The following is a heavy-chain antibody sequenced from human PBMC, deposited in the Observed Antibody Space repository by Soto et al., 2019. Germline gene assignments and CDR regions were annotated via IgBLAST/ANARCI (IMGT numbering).Heavy chain of an antibody. Sequence: SETLSLTCGVSGGTVASSHWWSCFRQSPGGGLEWIGNVYHTGGTNLNPSLQSRVTISVDKSNNQFSLRLNSLTAADTAVYFCAREIVTAGGNNYFDPWGPGTLVTVSS. CDR3: AREIVTAGGNNYFDP. V-gene: IGHV4-4*02. CDR2: VYHTGGT. CDR1: GGTVASSHW. D-gene: IGHD2-21*02. J-gene: IGHJ5*02.